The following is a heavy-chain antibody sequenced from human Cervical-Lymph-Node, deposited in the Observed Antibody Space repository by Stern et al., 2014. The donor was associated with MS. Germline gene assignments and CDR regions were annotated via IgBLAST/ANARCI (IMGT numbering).Heavy chain of an antibody. CDR3: ARGGGDWNAFAI. CDR1: GFTVTNNY. CDR2: IYSDGRT. V-gene: IGHV3-53*01. D-gene: IGHD2-21*02. Sequence: EVQLVESGGGLIQPGGSLRLSCAASGFTVTNNYMSWVRQAPGRGLEWVSVIYSDGRTNYADPVKGRFTISRDTSKNPVFLQMNGLRAEDTAVYYCARGGGDWNAFAIWGQGTTVTVSS. J-gene: IGHJ3*02.